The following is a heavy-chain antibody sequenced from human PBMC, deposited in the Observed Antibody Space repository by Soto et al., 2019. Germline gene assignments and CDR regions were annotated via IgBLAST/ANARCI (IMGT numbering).Heavy chain of an antibody. CDR1: GFSLSTSGVG. D-gene: IGHD2-15*01. CDR3: AHRRRFCSGNSCYSISFDP. V-gene: IGHV2-5*02. CDR2: IYWDDDK. Sequence: QITLKESGPALVKPTQTLTLTCTFSGFSLSTSGVGVGWIRQPPGKALEWLALIYWDDDKRYSPSLKSRLTNTKDTSKNQVVLTMTNMDPVDTATYYCAHRRRFCSGNSCYSISFDPWGQGTLVTVSS. J-gene: IGHJ5*02.